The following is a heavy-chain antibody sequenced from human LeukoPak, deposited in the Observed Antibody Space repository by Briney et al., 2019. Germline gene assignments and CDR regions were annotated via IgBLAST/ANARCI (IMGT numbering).Heavy chain of an antibody. Sequence: SVKVSCKASGGTFSSYAISWVRQAPGQGLEWMGRIIPILGIANYAQKFQGRVTITADKSTSTAYMELSSLRSEDTAVYYCARAPYDSSGYYYPNYFDYWGQGTLVTVSS. CDR3: ARAPYDSSGYYYPNYFDY. J-gene: IGHJ4*02. CDR1: GGTFSSYA. CDR2: IIPILGIA. D-gene: IGHD3-22*01. V-gene: IGHV1-69*04.